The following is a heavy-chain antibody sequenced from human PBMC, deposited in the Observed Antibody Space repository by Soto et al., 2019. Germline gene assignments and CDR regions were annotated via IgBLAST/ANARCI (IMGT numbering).Heavy chain of an antibody. V-gene: IGHV3-23*01. Sequence: EVQLLESGGGLVQPGGSLRLSCAASGFTFSSYAMSWVRQAPGKGLEWVSAISGSGGSTYYADSVKGRFTISRDNSKNSLYLQMNSLRAEDTAVYYCAKGAGIMITFGGVIDTYYFDYWGQGTLVTVSS. CDR3: AKGAGIMITFGGVIDTYYFDY. CDR1: GFTFSSYA. CDR2: ISGSGGST. D-gene: IGHD3-16*02. J-gene: IGHJ4*02.